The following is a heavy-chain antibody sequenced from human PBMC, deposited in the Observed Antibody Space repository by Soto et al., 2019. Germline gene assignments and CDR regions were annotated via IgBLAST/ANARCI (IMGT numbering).Heavy chain of an antibody. Sequence: GGSLRLSCAASGFSFINGWINWVRQAPGKGLEWVGRIKSKMDGGTTDFAAPVKGRFAISRDDSKNMVYLEMSSLKTEDTGVYYCITDSYFSITGVLFDYWGRGTLVTVSS. CDR2: IKSKMDGGTT. V-gene: IGHV3-15*07. CDR1: GFSFINGW. J-gene: IGHJ4*01. CDR3: ITDSYFSITGVLFDY. D-gene: IGHD2-2*01.